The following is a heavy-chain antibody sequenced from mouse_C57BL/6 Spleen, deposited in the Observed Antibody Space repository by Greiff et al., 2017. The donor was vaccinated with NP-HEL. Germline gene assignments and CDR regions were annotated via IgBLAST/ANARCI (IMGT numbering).Heavy chain of an antibody. CDR2: ISDGGSYT. D-gene: IGHD2-3*01. CDR1: GFTFSSYA. CDR3: ARANDPPFAY. V-gene: IGHV5-4*03. J-gene: IGHJ3*01. Sequence: DVKLVESGGGLVKPGGSLKLSCAASGFTFSSYAMSWVRQTPEKRLEWVATISDGGSYTYYPDNVKGRFTISRDNAKNNLYLQMSHLKSEDTAMYYCARANDPPFAYWGQGTLVTVSA.